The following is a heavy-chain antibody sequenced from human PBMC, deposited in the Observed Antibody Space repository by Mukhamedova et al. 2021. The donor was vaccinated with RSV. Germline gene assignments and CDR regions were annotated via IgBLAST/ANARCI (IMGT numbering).Heavy chain of an antibody. V-gene: IGHV3-21*01. J-gene: IGHJ3*02. Sequence: SISTTSSYINYADSLNGRFTIPRDNAKNSLFLQMNSLRAEDTAVYYCARDTVTQGSDTFDIWGQGTMVTVSS. CDR3: ARDTVTQGSDTFDI. CDR2: ISTTSSYI. D-gene: IGHD4-17*01.